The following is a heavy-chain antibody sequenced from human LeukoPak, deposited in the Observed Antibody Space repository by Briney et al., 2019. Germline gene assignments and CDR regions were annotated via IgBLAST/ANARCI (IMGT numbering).Heavy chain of an antibody. CDR1: GFTFSDYY. CDR3: AREAPPSAFDI. J-gene: IGHJ3*02. V-gene: IGHV3-11*04. Sequence: GGSLRLSCAASGFTFSDYYMSWIRQTPGKGLEWVSYISSSGSTTYYADSVKGRFTISRDNAKNSLYLQMNSLRAEDTAVYYCAREAPPSAFDIWGQGTMVTVSS. D-gene: IGHD2-15*01. CDR2: ISSSGSTT.